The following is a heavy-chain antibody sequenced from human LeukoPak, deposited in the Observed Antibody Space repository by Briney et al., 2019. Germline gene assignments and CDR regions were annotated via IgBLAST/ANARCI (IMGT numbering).Heavy chain of an antibody. V-gene: IGHV1-8*01. J-gene: IGHJ6*03. D-gene: IGHD5-18*01. Sequence: ASVKVSCXASGYTFTSYDINWVRLATGQGLEWMGWMNPNSGNTGYAQKFQGRVTMTRNTSISTAYMELSSLRSEDTAVYYCARHSLNNYYYYYYMDVWGKGTTVTVSS. CDR1: GYTFTSYD. CDR2: MNPNSGNT. CDR3: ARHSLNNYYYYYYMDV.